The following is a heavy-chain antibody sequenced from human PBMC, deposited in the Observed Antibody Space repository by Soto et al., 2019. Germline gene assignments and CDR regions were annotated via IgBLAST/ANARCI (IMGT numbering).Heavy chain of an antibody. Sequence: QVQLVQSGAEVKKPGSSLRVSCRASGGTFDSYSISWVRQAPGQGLEWLGKVAPIFDFSRYAPKFQGRVTITADKSTSIAYMDLTGLTSEDTAVYYCATGPLGARQQLVRDAFDFWGQGTKVTVSS. J-gene: IGHJ3*01. CDR2: VAPIFDFS. CDR3: ATGPLGARQQLVRDAFDF. CDR1: GGTFDSYS. D-gene: IGHD6-13*01. V-gene: IGHV1-69*02.